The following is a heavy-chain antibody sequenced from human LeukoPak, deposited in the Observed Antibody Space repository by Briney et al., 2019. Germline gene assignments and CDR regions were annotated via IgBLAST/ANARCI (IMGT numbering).Heavy chain of an antibody. V-gene: IGHV4-39*02. CDR3: ARDISGWSSFDY. CDR1: GGSISSSSYY. CDR2: IYYSGST. Sequence: SETLSLTCTVSGGSISSSSYYWGWIRQPPGKGLEWIGSIYYSGSTYYNPSLKSRVTISVDTSKNQFSLKLSSVTAADTAVCYCARDISGWSSFDYWGQGTLVTVSS. D-gene: IGHD6-19*01. J-gene: IGHJ4*02.